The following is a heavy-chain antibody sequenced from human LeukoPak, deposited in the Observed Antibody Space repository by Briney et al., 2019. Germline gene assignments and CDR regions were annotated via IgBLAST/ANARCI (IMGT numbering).Heavy chain of an antibody. CDR2: LSGNGGTT. J-gene: IGHJ4*02. V-gene: IGHV3-64D*09. D-gene: IGHD3-22*01. CDR3: VKDRRVYYYDSSFDY. CDR1: GFTFSSYA. Sequence: PGGSRRLSCSASGFTFSSYAMHWVRQAPGRGLEYVSGLSGNGGTTYYADSVEGRFTISRDNSKNTLYLQMSSLRVEDTAAYYCVKDRRVYYYDSSFDYWGQGTLVTVSS.